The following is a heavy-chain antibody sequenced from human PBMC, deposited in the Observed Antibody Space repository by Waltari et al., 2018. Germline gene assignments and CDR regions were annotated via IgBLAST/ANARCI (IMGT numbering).Heavy chain of an antibody. D-gene: IGHD3-10*01. J-gene: IGHJ4*02. CDR3: ARHQGFGEFYFDY. CDR1: GFTVSSND. CDR2: IYSGGST. V-gene: IGHV3-66*04. Sequence: EVQLVESGGGLVQPGGSLRLSCAASGFTVSSNDMSWVRQAPGTGLEWVSVIYSGGSTYYADSVKGRFTISRDNSKNTLYLQMNSLRAEDTAVYYCARHQGFGEFYFDYWGQGTLVTVSS.